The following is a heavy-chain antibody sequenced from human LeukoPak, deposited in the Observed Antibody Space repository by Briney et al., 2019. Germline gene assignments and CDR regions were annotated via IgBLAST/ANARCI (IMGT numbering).Heavy chain of an antibody. CDR3: AREGLVPQYFDL. D-gene: IGHD6-19*01. V-gene: IGHV4-34*01. J-gene: IGHJ2*01. Sequence: SETLSLTCAVYGGSFSGYYWSWIRQPPGKGLEWIGEINHSGSTNYNPSLKSRVTISVDTSKNQFSLKLSSVTAADTAVYYCAREGLVPQYFDLWGRGTLVTVSS. CDR2: INHSGST. CDR1: GGSFSGYY.